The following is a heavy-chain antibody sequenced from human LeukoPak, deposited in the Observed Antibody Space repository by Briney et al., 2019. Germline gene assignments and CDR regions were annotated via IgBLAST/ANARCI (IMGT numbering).Heavy chain of an antibody. CDR1: GFTVSSNY. Sequence: GGSLRLSCAASGFTVSSNYMNWVRQAPGKGLEWVSSISSSSSYIYYADSVKGRFTISRDNAKNSLYLQMNSLRAEDTAVYYCARDSPMVALDYWGQGTLVTVSS. V-gene: IGHV3-21*01. CDR3: ARDSPMVALDY. J-gene: IGHJ4*02. CDR2: ISSSSSYI. D-gene: IGHD2-15*01.